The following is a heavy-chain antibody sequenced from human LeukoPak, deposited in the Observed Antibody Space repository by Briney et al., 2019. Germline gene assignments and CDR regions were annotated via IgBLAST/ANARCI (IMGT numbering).Heavy chain of an antibody. CDR1: GFTFSSYS. D-gene: IGHD3-22*01. V-gene: IGHV3-21*01. J-gene: IGHJ4*02. CDR2: ISSSSSYI. CDR3: ARPWDGNYDSSGYYYRGAVDY. Sequence: GGSLRLSCAASGFTFSSYSMNWVRQAPGKGLEWVSSISSSSSYIYYADSVKGRFTISRDNAKSSLYLQMNSLRAEDTAVSYCARPWDGNYDSSGYYYRGAVDYWGQGTLVTVSS.